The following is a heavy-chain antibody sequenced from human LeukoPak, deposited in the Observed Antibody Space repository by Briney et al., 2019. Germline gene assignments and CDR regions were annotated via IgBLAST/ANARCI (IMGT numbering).Heavy chain of an antibody. J-gene: IGHJ4*02. CDR2: IRHDGSDK. CDR1: GFSLSSSG. CDR3: AKGGSDYGGKSMFDY. Sequence: GGSLRLSCAASGFSLSSSGMHWVRQAPGKGLEWVAFIRHDGSDKYYADSVKGRITISRDNSKNTLYLQMNSLRAEDTAVYYCAKGGSDYGGKSMFDYWGQGTLVTVSS. D-gene: IGHD4-23*01. V-gene: IGHV3-30*02.